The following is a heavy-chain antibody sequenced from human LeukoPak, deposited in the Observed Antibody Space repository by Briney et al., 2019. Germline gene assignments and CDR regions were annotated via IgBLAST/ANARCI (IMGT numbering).Heavy chain of an antibody. CDR2: GHHSGST. D-gene: IGHD3-3*01. V-gene: IGHV4-38-2*02. Sequence: PSETLSLTCTVSGYSISSNYYWGWVRQPPGKGLEWIGSGHHSGSTFYNPSLKSRVTISVDTSKNQFSLKVTYVTAADTGGYYCARDGSRGGFWSGSSLHSMDVWGKGTTVTVSS. J-gene: IGHJ6*03. CDR3: ARDGSRGGFWSGSSLHSMDV. CDR1: GYSISSNYY.